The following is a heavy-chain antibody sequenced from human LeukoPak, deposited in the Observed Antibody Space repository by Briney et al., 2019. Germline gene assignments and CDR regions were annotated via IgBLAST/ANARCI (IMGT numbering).Heavy chain of an antibody. J-gene: IGHJ6*02. CDR1: GFTFSNCW. V-gene: IGHV3-7*03. CDR3: ARRNAMDV. Sequence: GGSLRLSCAASGFTFSNCWMTWVRQAPGKGLEWVANINRDGSERYYVDSVKGRFTISRDDAKSSLYLQMNSLRAEDTAVYYCARRNAMDVWGQGTTVIVFS. CDR2: INRDGSER.